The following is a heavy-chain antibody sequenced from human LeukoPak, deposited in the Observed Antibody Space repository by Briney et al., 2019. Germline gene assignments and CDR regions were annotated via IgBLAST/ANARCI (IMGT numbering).Heavy chain of an antibody. CDR2: ISSSSSYI. D-gene: IGHD1-26*01. CDR3: ARVGSSGSYNEDY. Sequence: GGSLRLSCAASGFTFSSYSMNWVRQAPGKGLEWVSSISSSSSYIYYADSLKGRFTISRDNAKNSLYLQMNTLRAEDTAVYYCARVGSSGSYNEDYWGQGTLVTVSS. V-gene: IGHV3-21*01. CDR1: GFTFSSYS. J-gene: IGHJ4*02.